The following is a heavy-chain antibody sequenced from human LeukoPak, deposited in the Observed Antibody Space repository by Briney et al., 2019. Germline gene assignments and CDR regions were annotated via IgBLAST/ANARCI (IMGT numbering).Heavy chain of an antibody. V-gene: IGHV3-48*01. D-gene: IGHD5-12*01. CDR3: ARDTII. J-gene: IGHJ4*02. Sequence: GGSLRLSCAASGFTFSTYSMNWVRQAPGKGLEWVSYISSSSGTIYYADSVKGRFTISRVNAKNSLYLQMNSLRAEDTAVYYCARDTIIWGQGTLVTVSS. CDR2: ISSSSGTI. CDR1: GFTFSTYS.